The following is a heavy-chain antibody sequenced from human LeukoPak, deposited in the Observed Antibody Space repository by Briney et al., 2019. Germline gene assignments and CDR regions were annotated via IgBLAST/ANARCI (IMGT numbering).Heavy chain of an antibody. Sequence: SQTLSLTCAVSGASISSGGYSWNWIRQPPGKGLEWIGYIYHSGSTYYNPSLKSRVTISVDRSKNQFSLKLSSVTAADTAVYYCARVSYYDSSGYNLGVVDYWGQGTLVTVSS. D-gene: IGHD3-22*01. J-gene: IGHJ4*02. CDR1: GASISSGGYS. CDR3: ARVSYYDSSGYNLGVVDY. CDR2: IYHSGST. V-gene: IGHV4-30-2*01.